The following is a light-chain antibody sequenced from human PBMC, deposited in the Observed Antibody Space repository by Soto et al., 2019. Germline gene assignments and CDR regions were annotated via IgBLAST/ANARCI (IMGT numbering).Light chain of an antibody. J-gene: IGKJ3*01. V-gene: IGKV3-11*01. CDR1: QSVSSY. CDR3: QRRSNWPFA. Sequence: EIVLTQSPATLSLSPGERATLSCRASQSVSSYLAWYQQKPGQAPRLLIYDASNRATGIPVRFSGSGSATDFTHTISSLEPEDFAVYYCQRRSNWPFALGPGNKVESK. CDR2: DAS.